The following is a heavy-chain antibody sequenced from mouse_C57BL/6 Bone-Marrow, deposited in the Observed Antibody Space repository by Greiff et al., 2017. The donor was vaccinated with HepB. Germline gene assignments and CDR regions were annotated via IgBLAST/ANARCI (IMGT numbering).Heavy chain of an antibody. CDR1: GFTFSNYW. D-gene: IGHD4-1*01. V-gene: IGHV6-3*01. CDR2: IRLKSDNYAT. CDR3: TRANWGCWYFDV. J-gene: IGHJ1*03. Sequence: EVMLVESGGGLVQPGGSMKLSCVASGFTFSNYWMNWVRQSPEKGLEWVAQIRLKSDNYATHYAESVKGRFTISRDDSKSSVYLQMNNLRAEDTGIYYCTRANWGCWYFDVWGTGTTVTVSS.